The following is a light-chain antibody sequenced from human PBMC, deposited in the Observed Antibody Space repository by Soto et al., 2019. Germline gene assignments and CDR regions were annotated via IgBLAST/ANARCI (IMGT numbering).Light chain of an antibody. Sequence: ESVLTQSPVTLSLSPGDRATLSCRASQSISSSYLAWYQQAPGQAPRLLIYGASSRATGIPDRFSGSGSGTDFTLTISSLEPEDFAVYYCHQRSSWPFAFGPGTKVDIK. CDR3: HQRSSWPFA. CDR1: QSISSSY. CDR2: GAS. V-gene: IGKV3D-20*02. J-gene: IGKJ3*01.